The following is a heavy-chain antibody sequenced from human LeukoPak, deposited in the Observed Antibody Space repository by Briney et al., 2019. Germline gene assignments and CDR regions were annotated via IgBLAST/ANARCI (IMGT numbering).Heavy chain of an antibody. Sequence: ASVKVSCKASGYTFTSYDINWVRQATGQGLEWMGWMNPNSGNTGYAQKFQGRVRMTRNISISTAYMDLSSMRSEDTAVYYCSTQQQDGGWGQGTLVTVSS. J-gene: IGHJ4*02. V-gene: IGHV1-8*01. CDR2: MNPNSGNT. CDR3: STQQQDGG. CDR1: GYTFTSYD. D-gene: IGHD6-13*01.